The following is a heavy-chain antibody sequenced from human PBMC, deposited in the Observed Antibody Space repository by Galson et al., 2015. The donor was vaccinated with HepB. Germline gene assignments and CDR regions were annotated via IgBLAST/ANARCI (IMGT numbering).Heavy chain of an antibody. CDR2: IYYSGST. D-gene: IGHD1/OR15-1a*01. J-gene: IGHJ4*02. CDR3: ARHFGEHLPDY. V-gene: IGHV4-39*01. CDR1: GGSISSSSYF. Sequence: LSLTCTVSGGSISSSSYFWGWIRQPPGKGLEWIGSIYYSGSTYYNPSLKSRVTISVDTSKNQFSLRLSSVTAADTAVYYCARHFGEHLPDYWGQGTLVTVSS.